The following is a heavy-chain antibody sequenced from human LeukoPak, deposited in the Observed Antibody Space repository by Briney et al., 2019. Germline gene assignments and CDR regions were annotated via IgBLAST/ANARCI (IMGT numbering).Heavy chain of an antibody. J-gene: IGHJ6*03. CDR3: ARRYCSSTSCYARYYYMDV. D-gene: IGHD2-2*01. V-gene: IGHV4-34*01. CDR1: GGSFSGYY. CDR2: INHSGST. Sequence: PSETLSLTCAVYGGSFSGYYWSWIRQPPGKGLEWIGEINHSGSTNYNPSLKSRVTISVDTSKNHFSLKLSSVTAADTAVYYCARRYCSSTSCYARYYYMDVWGKGTTVTVSS.